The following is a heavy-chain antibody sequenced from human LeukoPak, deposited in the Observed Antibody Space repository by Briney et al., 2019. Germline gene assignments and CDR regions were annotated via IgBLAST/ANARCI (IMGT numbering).Heavy chain of an antibody. CDR1: GFTFSDYY. D-gene: IGHD1-26*01. CDR3: AKDREGYSGSYAIAFDI. J-gene: IGHJ3*02. CDR2: ISSSGSTI. Sequence: GGSLRLSCAASGFTFSDYYMSWIRQAPGKGLEWVSYISSSGSTIYYADSVKGRFTISRDNAKNSLYLQMNSLRAEDTAVYYCAKDREGYSGSYAIAFDIWGQGTMVTVSS. V-gene: IGHV3-11*01.